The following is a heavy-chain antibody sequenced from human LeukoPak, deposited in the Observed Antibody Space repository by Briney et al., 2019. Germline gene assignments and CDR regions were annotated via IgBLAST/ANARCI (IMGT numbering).Heavy chain of an antibody. J-gene: IGHJ4*02. CDR3: AKGEGSMLFDY. CDR2: ISYDGSNK. V-gene: IGHV3-30*18. D-gene: IGHD2-8*01. CDR1: GFTFSTYF. Sequence: GGSLRLSCAASGFTFSTYFMHWVRQAPGKGLEWVAVISYDGSNKYYADSVKGRFTISRDNSKNTLYLQMNSLRAEDTAVYYCAKGEGSMLFDYWGQGTLVTVSS.